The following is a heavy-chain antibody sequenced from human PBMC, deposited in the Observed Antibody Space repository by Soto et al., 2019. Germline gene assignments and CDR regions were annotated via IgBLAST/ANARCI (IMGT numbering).Heavy chain of an antibody. CDR3: ARVPSP. CDR2: IYHNRNT. Sequence: QLQLQESGSGLVKPSQTLSLTCAFSGGSISSGCYSWSWFRQPPGKGLEWIGYIYHNRNTYYNPSLKSRVTISVDRSKNQFSLKLSSVTAADRAMYYCARVPSPWGQGTLVTVSS. J-gene: IGHJ5*02. V-gene: IGHV4-30-2*01. CDR1: GGSISSGCYS.